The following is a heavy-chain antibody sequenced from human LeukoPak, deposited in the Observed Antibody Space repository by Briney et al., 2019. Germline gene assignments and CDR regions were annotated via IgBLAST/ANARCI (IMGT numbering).Heavy chain of an antibody. CDR1: GGSISSHY. Sequence: SETLSLTRTVSGGSISSHYWSWIRQPPGKGLEWIGYIYYSGSTYYNPSLKSRVTISVDTSKNQFSLKLSSVTAADTAVYYCARDYDSSGYYYSWGQGTLVTVSS. V-gene: IGHV4-59*06. J-gene: IGHJ4*02. CDR2: IYYSGST. CDR3: ARDYDSSGYYYS. D-gene: IGHD3-22*01.